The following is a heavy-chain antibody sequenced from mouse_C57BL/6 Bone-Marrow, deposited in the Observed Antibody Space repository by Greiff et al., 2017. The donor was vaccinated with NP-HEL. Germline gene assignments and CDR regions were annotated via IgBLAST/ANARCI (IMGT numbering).Heavy chain of an antibody. V-gene: IGHV1-4*01. CDR1: GYTFTSYT. D-gene: IGHD1-1*01. J-gene: IGHJ3*01. Sequence: VQLMESGAELARPGASVKMSCKASGYTFTSYTMHWVKQRPGQGLEWIGYINPSSGYTNYNGKFKGKATLTADKSSSTAYMQLSSLTSEDSAVYFCARGNYGSSSWFAYWGQGTLVTVSA. CDR3: ARGNYGSSSWFAY. CDR2: INPSSGYT.